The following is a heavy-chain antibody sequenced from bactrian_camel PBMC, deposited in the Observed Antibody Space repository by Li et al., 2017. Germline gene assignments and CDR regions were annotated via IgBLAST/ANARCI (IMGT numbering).Heavy chain of an antibody. D-gene: IGHD3*01. J-gene: IGHJ4*01. CDR2: IGYDGNT. CDR3: AADQSGSWPPQPRWYHR. Sequence: HVQLVESGGGSVQAGGSLRLSCAASGDTYSMSWFRQALGKEREGVAAIGYDGNTSYADSVKGRFTISQDDASNILYLQMNNLKPEDTDMYYCAADQSGSWPPQPRWYHRWGQGTQVTVS. V-gene: IGHV3S53*01. CDR1: GDTYSMS.